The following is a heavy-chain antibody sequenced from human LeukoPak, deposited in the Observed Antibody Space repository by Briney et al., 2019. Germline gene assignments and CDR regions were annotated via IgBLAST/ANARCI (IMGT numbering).Heavy chain of an antibody. V-gene: IGHV3-30*18. CDR3: AKDFDR. CDR2: ISYDGSNK. CDR1: GFTFSSYG. J-gene: IGHJ5*02. Sequence: GGSLRLSCAASGFTFSSYGMHWVRQAPGKGLEWVAVISYDGSNKYYADSVKGRFTISRDNSKNTLYLQMNSLRAEDTAVYYCAKDFDRWDQGTLVTVSS.